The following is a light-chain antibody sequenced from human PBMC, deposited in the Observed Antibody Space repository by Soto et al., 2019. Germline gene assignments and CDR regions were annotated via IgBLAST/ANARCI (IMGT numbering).Light chain of an antibody. Sequence: ELVLTQSPATLSLSPGARATLSCRASQSVSSNLAWYQQKPGQAPRLLIYGASTRATGIPARFSGSGSGTEVTITISSLQSEDCEVYYGQQYNNWPRTFGQGTKVDIK. CDR2: GAS. J-gene: IGKJ1*01. V-gene: IGKV3-15*01. CDR3: QQYNNWPRT. CDR1: QSVSSN.